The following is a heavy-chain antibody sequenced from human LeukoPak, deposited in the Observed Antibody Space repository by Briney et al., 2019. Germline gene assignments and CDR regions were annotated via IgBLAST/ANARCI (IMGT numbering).Heavy chain of an antibody. CDR1: GGSISSYY. D-gene: IGHD3-3*01. Sequence: SETLSLTCTVSGGSISSYYWSWIRQPPGKGLEWIGYIYYSGSTNYNPSLKSRVTISVDTSKNQFSLKLSSVTAADTAVYYCASHATNYGFWSGYYPEGAFDIWGQGTMVTVSS. V-gene: IGHV4-59*01. CDR2: IYYSGST. J-gene: IGHJ3*02. CDR3: ASHATNYGFWSGYYPEGAFDI.